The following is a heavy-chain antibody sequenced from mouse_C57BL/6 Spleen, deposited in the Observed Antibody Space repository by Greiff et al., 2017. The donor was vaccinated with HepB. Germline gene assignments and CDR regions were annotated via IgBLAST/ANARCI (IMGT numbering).Heavy chain of an antibody. CDR3: AGGNYFDY. Sequence: EVKVVESGGGLVKPGGSLKLSCAASGFTFSDYGMHWVRQAPEKGLEWVAYISSGSSTIYYAATVKGRFTISRDNAKNTLFLQMTSLRSEDTAMYYCAGGNYFDYWGQGTTLTVSS. CDR2: ISSGSSTI. V-gene: IGHV5-17*01. CDR1: GFTFSDYG. J-gene: IGHJ2*01.